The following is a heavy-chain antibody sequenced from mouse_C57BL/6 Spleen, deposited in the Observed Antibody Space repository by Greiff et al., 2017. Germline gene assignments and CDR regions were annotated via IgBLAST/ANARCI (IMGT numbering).Heavy chain of an antibody. CDR2: IYPGNSDT. CDR3: TFYDGYLYYFDY. J-gene: IGHJ2*01. Sequence: VQLQQSGTVLARPGASVKMSCKTSGYTFTSYWMHWVKQRPGQGLEWRGAIYPGNSDTSYNQKFKGKAKLTAVTSASTAYMELSSLTNEDSAVYYCTFYDGYLYYFDYWGQGTTLTVSS. CDR1: GYTFTSYW. V-gene: IGHV1-5*01. D-gene: IGHD2-3*01.